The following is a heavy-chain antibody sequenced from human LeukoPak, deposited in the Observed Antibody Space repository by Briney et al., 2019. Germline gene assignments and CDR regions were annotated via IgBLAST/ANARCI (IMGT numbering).Heavy chain of an antibody. V-gene: IGHV1-2*02. CDR2: INPNSGGT. CDR3: ARDNGSGWSNLYYFGY. CDR1: GYTFTGYY. Sequence: ASVKVSCKASGYTFTGYYMHWVRQAPGQGLEWMGWINPNSGGTNYAQKFQGRVTMTRDTSISTAYMELSRLRSDDTAVYYCARDNGSGWSNLYYFGYWGQGTLVTVSS. J-gene: IGHJ4*02. D-gene: IGHD6-19*01.